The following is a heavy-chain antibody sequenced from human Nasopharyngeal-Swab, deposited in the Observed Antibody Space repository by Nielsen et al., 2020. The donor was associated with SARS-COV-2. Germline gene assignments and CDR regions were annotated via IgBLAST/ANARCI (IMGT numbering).Heavy chain of an antibody. V-gene: IGHV3-23*01. CDR3: AKDWDIDYVWGSYRYHPLFDY. Sequence: VRQAPGKGQEWVSAISGSGGSTYYADSVKGRFTISRDNSKDTLYLQMNSLRAEDTAVYYCAKDWDIDYVWGSYRYHPLFDYWGQGTLVTVSS. CDR2: ISGSGGST. J-gene: IGHJ4*02. D-gene: IGHD3-16*02.